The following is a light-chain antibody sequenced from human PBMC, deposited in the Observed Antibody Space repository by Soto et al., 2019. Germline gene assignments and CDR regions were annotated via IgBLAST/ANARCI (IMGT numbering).Light chain of an antibody. CDR1: SSNIGRNT. V-gene: IGLV1-44*01. J-gene: IGLJ2*01. CDR2: SDN. Sequence: QPVLTQPPSASGTPGQRVTISCSGSSSNIGRNTVNWFQQLPGTAPKLLVYSDNQRPSGVPDRFSGSKSGTSASLAISGLRSGDEADYYCATWDHSLNGVVFGGGTKLTVL. CDR3: ATWDHSLNGVV.